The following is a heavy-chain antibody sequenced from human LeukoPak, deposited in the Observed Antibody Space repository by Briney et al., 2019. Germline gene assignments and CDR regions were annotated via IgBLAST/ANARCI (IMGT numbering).Heavy chain of an antibody. J-gene: IGHJ4*02. CDR3: ARSGLHWGIAAAGIPWYFDY. CDR2: ISSSSSNI. V-gene: IGHV3-48*01. D-gene: IGHD6-13*01. CDR1: GFTFSSYS. Sequence: GGSLRLSRAASGFTFSSYSMNWVRQAPGKGLEWVSYISSSSSNIYYADSVKGRFTISRDNAKNSLYLQMNSLGAEDTAVYYCARSGLHWGIAAAGIPWYFDYWGQGTLVTVSS.